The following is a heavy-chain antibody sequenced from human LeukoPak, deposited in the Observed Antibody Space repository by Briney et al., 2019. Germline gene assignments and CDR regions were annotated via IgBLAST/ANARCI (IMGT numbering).Heavy chain of an antibody. CDR1: GGTFSSYT. Sequence: GSSVKVSCKASGGTFSSYTISWVRQAHGQGLEWMGRIIPILGIANYAQKFQGRVTITADKSTSTAYMELSSLRSEDTAVYYCARNYYDSSGYYYFDYWGQGTLVTVSS. D-gene: IGHD3-22*01. J-gene: IGHJ4*02. V-gene: IGHV1-69*02. CDR3: ARNYYDSSGYYYFDY. CDR2: IIPILGIA.